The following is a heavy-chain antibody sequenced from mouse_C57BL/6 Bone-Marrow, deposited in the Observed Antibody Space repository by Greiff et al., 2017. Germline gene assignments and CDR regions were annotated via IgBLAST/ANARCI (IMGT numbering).Heavy chain of an antibody. Sequence: QVQLQQPGAELVKPGASVKLSCKASGYTFTSYWMHWVKQRPGRGLEWIGRIDPNSGGTKYNEKFKSKATLTVDKPSSTAYMQRSSLTSEDSAVYYCARVTTVDYYAMDYWGQGTSVTVSS. V-gene: IGHV1-72*01. D-gene: IGHD1-1*01. CDR1: GYTFTSYW. J-gene: IGHJ4*01. CDR2: IDPNSGGT. CDR3: ARVTTVDYYAMDY.